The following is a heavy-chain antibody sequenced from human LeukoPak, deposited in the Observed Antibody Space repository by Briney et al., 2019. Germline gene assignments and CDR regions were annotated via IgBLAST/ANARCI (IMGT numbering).Heavy chain of an antibody. CDR3: AKDLYGSSWSFDY. V-gene: IGHV3-9*01. CDR2: ISWNSGSI. D-gene: IGHD6-13*01. J-gene: IGHJ4*02. Sequence: GGSLRLSCAASGFTFDDYAMHWVRHAPGKGLEWVSGISWNSGSIGYADSVKGRFTISRDNAKNSLYLQMNSLRAEDTALYYCAKDLYGSSWSFDYWGQGTLVTVSS. CDR1: GFTFDDYA.